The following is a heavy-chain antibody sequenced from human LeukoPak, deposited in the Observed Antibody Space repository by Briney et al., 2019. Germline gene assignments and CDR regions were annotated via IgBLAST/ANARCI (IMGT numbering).Heavy chain of an antibody. CDR2: IYPGDSDT. J-gene: IGHJ4*02. V-gene: IGHV5-51*01. CDR1: GYSFTSYW. D-gene: IGHD3-22*01. CDR3: ARRMSPMIVLKRRGEYYFDY. Sequence: GESLKISCKGSGYSFTSYWIGWVRQMPGKGLEWMGIIYPGDSDTRYSPSFQAQVTISADKSISTAYPRWSSLKASDTAMYYCARRMSPMIVLKRRGEYYFDYWGQGTLVTVSS.